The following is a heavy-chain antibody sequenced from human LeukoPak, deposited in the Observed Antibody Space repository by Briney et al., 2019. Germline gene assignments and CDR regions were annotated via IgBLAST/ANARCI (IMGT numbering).Heavy chain of an antibody. D-gene: IGHD7-27*01. CDR3: ARDPTGAFPDY. Sequence: SETLSLTCTVSGGSISSGGYYWSWIRQHPGKGLEWIGYIYYSGSTYYNPSLKSRLTISVDTSKNQFSLKLSSVTAADTAVYYCARDPTGAFPDYWGQGTLVTVSS. J-gene: IGHJ4*02. CDR2: IYYSGST. CDR1: GGSISSGGYY. V-gene: IGHV4-31*03.